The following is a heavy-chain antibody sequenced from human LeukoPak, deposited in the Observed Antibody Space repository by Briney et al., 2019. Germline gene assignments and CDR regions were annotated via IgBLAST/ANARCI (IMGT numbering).Heavy chain of an antibody. V-gene: IGHV4-39*07. Sequence: PSETLSLTCTVSGGSISSSSYYWGWIRQPPGKGLEWIGSIYHSGSTYYNPSLKSRVTISVDTSKNQFSLKLSSVTAADTAVYYCARERITMIVVVIHPYYFDYWGQGTLVTVSS. D-gene: IGHD3-22*01. J-gene: IGHJ4*02. CDR1: GGSISSSSYY. CDR2: IYHSGST. CDR3: ARERITMIVVVIHPYYFDY.